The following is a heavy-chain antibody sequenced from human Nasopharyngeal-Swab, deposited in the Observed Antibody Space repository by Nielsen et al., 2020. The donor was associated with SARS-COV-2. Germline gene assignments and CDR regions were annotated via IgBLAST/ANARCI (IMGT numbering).Heavy chain of an antibody. CDR1: GFTFSSYA. Sequence: GESLKIYCAASGFTFSSYAMHWVRQAPGKGLEWVAVISYDGSNKYYADSVKGRFTISRDNSKNTLYLQMNSLRAEDTAVYYCARDPEVYSSGIDYWGQGTLVTFSS. J-gene: IGHJ4*02. CDR2: ISYDGSNK. CDR3: ARDPEVYSSGIDY. V-gene: IGHV3-30-3*01. D-gene: IGHD6-19*01.